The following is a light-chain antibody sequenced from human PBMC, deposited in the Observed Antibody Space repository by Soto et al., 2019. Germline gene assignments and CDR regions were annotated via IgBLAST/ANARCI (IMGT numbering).Light chain of an antibody. J-gene: IGKJ5*01. V-gene: IGKV3-20*01. CDR3: HQHGSSPPCT. CDR2: GAC. Sequence: EIVMTQSPATLSSSPGERATLSCRASQSVSSCYLAWYQQTPDQAPRLLIYGACIRSTGIPDRFSGSRSGRNVTLTISRLEPQDFAVYSCHQHGSSPPCTFGQGTQLEIK. CDR1: QSVSSCY.